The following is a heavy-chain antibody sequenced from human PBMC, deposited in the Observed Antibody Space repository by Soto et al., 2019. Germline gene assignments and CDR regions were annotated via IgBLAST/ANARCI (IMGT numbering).Heavy chain of an antibody. V-gene: IGHV3-74*01. J-gene: IGHJ3*01. CDR2: IKTDGSYT. D-gene: IGHD6-6*01. CDR1: GFTFRNHW. CDR3: ARPRSKSSSGFDL. Sequence: EDQLVESGGGLVQPGGSLSLSCAASGFTFRNHWMHWVRQAPGQGPEGVSRIKTDGSYTDYADSVKGRCTISRDNAGNTLYLQMNSRTVEYTAMYYCARPRSKSSSGFDLWGQGTMVTVSS.